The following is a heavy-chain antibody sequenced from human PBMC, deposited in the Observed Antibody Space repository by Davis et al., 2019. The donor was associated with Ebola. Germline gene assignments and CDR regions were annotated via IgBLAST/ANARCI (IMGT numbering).Heavy chain of an antibody. V-gene: IGHV1-69*04. CDR3: ARDLESATTEFR. J-gene: IGHJ4*02. Sequence: SVKVSCKASGYTFTSYGISWVRQAPGQGLEWMGRIIPILSIANYAQKFQGRVTITADKSTSTAYMELSSLRSEDTAVYYCARDLESATTEFRWGQGTLVTVSS. CDR1: GYTFTSYG. D-gene: IGHD4-17*01. CDR2: IIPILSIA.